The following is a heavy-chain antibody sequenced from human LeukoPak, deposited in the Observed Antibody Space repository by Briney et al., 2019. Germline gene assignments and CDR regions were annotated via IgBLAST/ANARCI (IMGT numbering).Heavy chain of an antibody. CDR3: ARQAVPVAKYFQY. CDR1: GXSLTNYW. CDR2: IYPGDSDT. D-gene: IGHD2-2*01. Sequence: GESLKISCEGSGXSLTNYWDGWVRQVPGKGLECMGIIYPGDSDTRYSPSFQGQVTISADKSISTAYLQWSSLKASDTAIYYCARQAVPVAKYFQYWGQGTLVTVSS. V-gene: IGHV5-51*01. J-gene: IGHJ1*01.